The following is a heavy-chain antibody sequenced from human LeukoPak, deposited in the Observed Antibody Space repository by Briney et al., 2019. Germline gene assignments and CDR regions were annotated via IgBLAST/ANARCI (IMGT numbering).Heavy chain of an antibody. CDR2: IGTRSNPI. CDR3: ARGARGSGRVFDY. CDR1: GFSFSDFY. V-gene: IGHV3-11*01. Sequence: GGSLRLSCAASGFSFSDFYMSWIRQAPEMGLEWISYIGTRSNPIYYADSVKGRFTISRDDAKNSLYLQMNSLRDEDTAVYFCARGARGSGRVFDYWGQGILVTVSS. D-gene: IGHD1-26*01. J-gene: IGHJ4*02.